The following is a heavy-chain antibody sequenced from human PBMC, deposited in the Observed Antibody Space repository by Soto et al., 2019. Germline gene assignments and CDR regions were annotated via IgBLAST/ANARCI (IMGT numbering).Heavy chain of an antibody. D-gene: IGHD2-21*02. CDR2: IYHTGST. CDR3: ATLPPPIEVVVTPIPT. Sequence: QVQLRELGPGLVKPSGTLSLTCVVSGASISSTYWWSWVRQPPGKGLEWIGEIYHTGSTRYNPSLKSPATISIDKSNNEFSLKLNSVTAADTAVYYCATLPPPIEVVVTPIPTWGQRILVTVSS. CDR1: GASISSTYW. J-gene: IGHJ5*02. V-gene: IGHV4-4*02.